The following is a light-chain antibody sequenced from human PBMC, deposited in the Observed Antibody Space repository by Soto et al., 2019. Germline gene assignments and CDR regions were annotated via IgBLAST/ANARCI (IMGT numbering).Light chain of an antibody. CDR1: ISDVGRSNH. CDR2: EVS. CDR3: NSQTSSGIRV. Sequence: QSALTQPASVSGSPGQSITISSTGTISDVGRSNHVSCYQHHPGKAPKLIIYEVSYRPSGVSNRFSGSKSVYTASLTISGLQSEDEADYYCNSQTSSGIRVFGTGTKLTVL. J-gene: IGLJ1*01. V-gene: IGLV2-14*01.